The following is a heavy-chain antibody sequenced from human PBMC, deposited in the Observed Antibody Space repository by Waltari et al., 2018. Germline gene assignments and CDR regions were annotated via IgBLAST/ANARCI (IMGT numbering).Heavy chain of an antibody. CDR2: IYHSGST. Sequence: QLQLQESGSGLVKPSQTLSLTCAVSGGSISSGGYSWSWIRQPPGKGLEWIGYIYHSGSTYYNPSLKSRVTISVDRSKNQFSLKLSSVTAADTAVYYCASSEFVVAATPLYYWGQGTLVTVSS. D-gene: IGHD2-15*01. CDR1: GGSISSGGYS. CDR3: ASSEFVVAATPLYY. J-gene: IGHJ4*02. V-gene: IGHV4-30-2*01.